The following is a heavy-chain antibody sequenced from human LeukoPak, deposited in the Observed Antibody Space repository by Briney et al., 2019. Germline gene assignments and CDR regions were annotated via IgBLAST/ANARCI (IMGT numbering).Heavy chain of an antibody. CDR3: ARQTREWELLNYYYYMDV. CDR2: IYYSGST. CDR1: GGSISSSSYY. V-gene: IGHV4-39*01. J-gene: IGHJ6*03. Sequence: PSETLSLTCTVSGGSISSSSYYWGWIRQPPGKGLEWIGNIYYSGSTYYNPSLKSRVTISVDTSKNQFSLQLSSVTAADTAVYYCARQTREWELLNYYYYMDVWGKGTTVTISS. D-gene: IGHD1-26*01.